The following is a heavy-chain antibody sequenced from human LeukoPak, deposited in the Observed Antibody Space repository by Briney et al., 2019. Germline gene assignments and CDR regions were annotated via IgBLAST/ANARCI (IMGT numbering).Heavy chain of an antibody. J-gene: IGHJ4*02. D-gene: IGHD5-18*01. V-gene: IGHV3-7*01. CDR2: IKQDGSEK. CDR3: ARDSPERGYSYGPLDNYFDY. CDR1: GFTFSNAW. Sequence: GGSLRLSCAASGFTFSNAWMSWVRQAPGKGLEWVANIKQDGSEKYHVDSVKGRFTISRDNAKNSLYLQMNSLRAEDTAMYYCARDSPERGYSYGPLDNYFDYWGQGTLVTVSS.